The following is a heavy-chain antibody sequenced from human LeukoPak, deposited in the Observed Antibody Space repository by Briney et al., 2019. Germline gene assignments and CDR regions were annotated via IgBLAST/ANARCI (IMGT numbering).Heavy chain of an antibody. Sequence: GESLKISCKGSGYSFTSYWIGWVRQMPGKGLEWMGIIYPGDSDTRYSPSFQGQVTISADKSISTAYLQWSSLKASDTAMYYCAGGSQDCSGGSCREYYFDYWGQGTLVTVSS. D-gene: IGHD2-15*01. V-gene: IGHV5-51*01. J-gene: IGHJ4*02. CDR3: AGGSQDCSGGSCREYYFDY. CDR2: IYPGDSDT. CDR1: GYSFTSYW.